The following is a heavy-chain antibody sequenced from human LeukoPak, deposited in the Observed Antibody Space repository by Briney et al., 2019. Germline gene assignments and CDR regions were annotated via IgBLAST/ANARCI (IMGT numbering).Heavy chain of an antibody. Sequence: QSGGSLRLSCAASGFTFSSYAMGWVRQAPGKGLEWVSAISGSGGSTYYADSVKGRFTISRDNSKNTLYLQMNSLRAEDTAVYYCAKVDTAVAGPAYYYGMDVWGQGTTVTVSS. V-gene: IGHV3-23*01. D-gene: IGHD6-19*01. CDR1: GFTFSSYA. J-gene: IGHJ6*02. CDR2: ISGSGGST. CDR3: AKVDTAVAGPAYYYGMDV.